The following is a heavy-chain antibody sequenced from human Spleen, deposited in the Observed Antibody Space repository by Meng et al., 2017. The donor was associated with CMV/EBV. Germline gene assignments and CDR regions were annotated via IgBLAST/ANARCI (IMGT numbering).Heavy chain of an antibody. J-gene: IGHJ2*01. CDR3: TRGGSYVNWYFNL. CDR1: GFTFGDYA. V-gene: IGHV3-49*04. Sequence: GGSLRLSCTASGFTFGDYAMSWVRQAPGKGLEWVGFIRSKAYGGTTEYAASVKGRFTISRDDSKSIAYLQMNSLKTEDTAVYYCTRGGSYVNWYFNLWGRGTLVTVSS. CDR2: IRSKAYGGTT. D-gene: IGHD1-26*01.